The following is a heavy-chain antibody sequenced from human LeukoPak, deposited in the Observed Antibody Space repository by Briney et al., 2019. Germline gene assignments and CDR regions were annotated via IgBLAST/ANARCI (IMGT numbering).Heavy chain of an antibody. CDR1: GFTFSSYS. Sequence: GGSLRLSCAASGFTFSSYSMNWVRQAPGKGLEWVSYISSSSSTIYYADSVKGRSTISRDNAKNSLYLQMNSLRDEDTAVYYCARVGRYYYDSSGYKVPPFDYWGQGTLVTVSS. V-gene: IGHV3-48*02. J-gene: IGHJ4*02. CDR2: ISSSSSTI. CDR3: ARVGRYYYDSSGYKVPPFDY. D-gene: IGHD3-22*01.